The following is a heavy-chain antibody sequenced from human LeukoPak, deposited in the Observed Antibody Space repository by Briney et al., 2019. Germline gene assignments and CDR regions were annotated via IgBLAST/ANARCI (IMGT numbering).Heavy chain of an antibody. CDR2: IYYSGST. V-gene: IGHV4-59*01. Sequence: SETLSLTCTVSGGPISSYYWTWIRQPPGKGLEWSGYIYYSGSTNYNPSLKSRVTISVDTSKNQFSLKLSSVTAADTAVYYCAKDGGDYGDYEGWFDPWGQGTLVTVSS. D-gene: IGHD4-17*01. CDR1: GGPISSYY. CDR3: AKDGGDYGDYEGWFDP. J-gene: IGHJ5*02.